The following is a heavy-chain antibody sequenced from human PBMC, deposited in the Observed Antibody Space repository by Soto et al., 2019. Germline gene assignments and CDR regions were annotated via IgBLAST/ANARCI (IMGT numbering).Heavy chain of an antibody. D-gene: IGHD4-17*01. CDR3: AREPQLTSVTVFDY. CDR2: TRNKANGYTT. V-gene: IGHV3-72*01. J-gene: IGHJ4*02. Sequence: GGSLRLSCAASGFTFGASALQWVRQASGKGLEWVGRTRNKANGYTTEYAASVKGRFTISRDDSKNSLYLQMNSLITEDTAVYYCAREPQLTSVTVFDYWGQGTPDTVSS. CDR1: GFTFGASA.